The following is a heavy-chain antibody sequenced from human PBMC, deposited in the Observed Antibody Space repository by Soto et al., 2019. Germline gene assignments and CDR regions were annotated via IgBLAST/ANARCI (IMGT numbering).Heavy chain of an antibody. V-gene: IGHV4-39*01. CDR2: IYYSGTT. CDR3: AVVDSTGNWFDP. Sequence: QLQLQESGPGLVKPSETLSLSRTVSGGSVTSSSFYWAWLRQSPGEGLVLIGSIYYSGTTYYNPSLKSRLTISIDTSKNQFSLELISVTAADTAVYYCAVVDSTGNWFDPWGQGALVTVSS. J-gene: IGHJ5*02. CDR1: GGSVTSSSFY. D-gene: IGHD2-8*02.